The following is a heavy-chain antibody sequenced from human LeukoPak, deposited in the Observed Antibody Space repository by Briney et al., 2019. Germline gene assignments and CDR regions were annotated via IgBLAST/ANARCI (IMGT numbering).Heavy chain of an antibody. Sequence: SETLSLTCTVSGGSITSHYWSWIRQPPGKGLEGIGYIFNGGITNYNPSLKSRVTMSLDTSRDQFSLRLSSVTAADTAIYYCASRPAGSTWYGVFDYWSQGTLVTVSS. J-gene: IGHJ4*02. CDR3: ASRPAGSTWYGVFDY. V-gene: IGHV4-59*11. D-gene: IGHD6-13*01. CDR1: GGSITSHY. CDR2: IFNGGIT.